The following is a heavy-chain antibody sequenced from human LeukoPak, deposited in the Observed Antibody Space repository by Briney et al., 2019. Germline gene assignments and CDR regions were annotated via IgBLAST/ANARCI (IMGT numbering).Heavy chain of an antibody. CDR1: GGSMTSYY. Sequence: PSETLSLTCTVSGGSMTSYYWSWIRQPPGKGLEWIGYIYYSGNTNYNPSLKSRVTISVDTPKNQFSLKLSSVPAADTAVYYCARGRAYYDSTGYYYWGQGTLVTVSS. J-gene: IGHJ4*02. CDR3: ARGRAYYDSTGYYY. V-gene: IGHV4-59*01. CDR2: IYYSGNT. D-gene: IGHD3-22*01.